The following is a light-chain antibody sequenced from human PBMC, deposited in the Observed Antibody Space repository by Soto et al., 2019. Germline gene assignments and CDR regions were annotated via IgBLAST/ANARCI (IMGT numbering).Light chain of an antibody. V-gene: IGKV3D-15*01. J-gene: IGKJ1*01. CDR3: HQYNNWPRT. CDR2: GAS. Sequence: EIVMTQSPATLSVSPGERATLSCRASQSVTKNLAWYQQKPGQAPRLLIYGASTRATGIPARISGSGSGTEFTLTISSLQSEDFAIYYCHQYNNWPRTFGQGTKVEIK. CDR1: QSVTKN.